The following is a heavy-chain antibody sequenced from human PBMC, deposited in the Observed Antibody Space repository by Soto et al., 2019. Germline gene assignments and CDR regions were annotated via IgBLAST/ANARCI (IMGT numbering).Heavy chain of an antibody. V-gene: IGHV4-59*01. D-gene: IGHD3-22*01. CDR2: IYYSGST. CDR3: ARDGYDSSGYRFDY. Sequence: KTSETLSLTCTVSGGSISSYYWSWIRQPPGKGLEWIGYIYYSGSTNYNPSLKSRVTISVDTSKNQFSLKLSSVTAADTAVYYCARDGYDSSGYRFDYWGQGTLVTVSS. CDR1: GGSISSYY. J-gene: IGHJ4*02.